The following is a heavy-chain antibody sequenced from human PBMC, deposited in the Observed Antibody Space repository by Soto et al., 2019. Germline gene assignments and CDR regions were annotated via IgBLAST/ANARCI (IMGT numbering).Heavy chain of an antibody. D-gene: IGHD1-20*01. CDR3: ARGFNWLDY. Sequence: EVQLEESGGGLIQTGGSLRLSCAAAGLTVSSNYMTWVRQAPGEGLEWVSVICSGGNTNYADSVKGRFTISRDNSKNKLYLQMNTLRAENTAVYYCARGFNWLDYWGQGTLVTVSS. V-gene: IGHV3-53*01. CDR2: ICSGGNT. J-gene: IGHJ4*02. CDR1: GLTVSSNY.